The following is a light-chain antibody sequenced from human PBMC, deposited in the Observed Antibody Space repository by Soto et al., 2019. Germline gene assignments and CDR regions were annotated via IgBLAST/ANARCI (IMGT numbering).Light chain of an antibody. V-gene: IGLV1-40*01. CDR2: GNS. CDR1: SSNIGAGYD. J-gene: IGLJ2*01. CDR3: QSYDSSLSGSWV. Sequence: QSVLTQPPSVSGAPGQRVTISCTGSSSNIGAGYDVHWYQQLPGTVPKLLIYGNSNRPSGVPDRFSGSKSGTSASLAITGLQAEDEADYYCQSYDSSLSGSWVFDGGTKVTVL.